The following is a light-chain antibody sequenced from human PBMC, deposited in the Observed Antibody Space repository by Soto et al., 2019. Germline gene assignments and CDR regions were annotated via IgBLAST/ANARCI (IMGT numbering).Light chain of an antibody. V-gene: IGLV2-14*01. J-gene: IGLJ2*01. CDR1: SSDVGGYNY. CDR3: SSYTNSSTLHVV. CDR2: DVS. Sequence: QSALTQPASVSGSPGQSITISCTGTSSDVGGYNYVSWYQQHPGKAPKLIIYDVSDRPSGVSNRFSGSKSGNTASLTISGLQAEDEAAYYCSSYTNSSTLHVVFGGGTKLTVL.